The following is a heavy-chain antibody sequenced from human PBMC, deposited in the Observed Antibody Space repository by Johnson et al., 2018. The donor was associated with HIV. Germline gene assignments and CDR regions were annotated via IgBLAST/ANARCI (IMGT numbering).Heavy chain of an antibody. Sequence: VQLVESGGGLVQPGGSLRLSCAASGITVSSSYMSWVRQAPGKGLEWVSAIGTAGDTYYPGSVKGRFTISRENAKNSLYLQMNSLSAGDTAVYYCARGKGAAAAEAFDIWGQGTMVTVSS. D-gene: IGHD6-13*01. J-gene: IGHJ3*02. CDR1: GITVSSSY. CDR2: IGTAGDT. V-gene: IGHV3-13*01. CDR3: ARGKGAAAAEAFDI.